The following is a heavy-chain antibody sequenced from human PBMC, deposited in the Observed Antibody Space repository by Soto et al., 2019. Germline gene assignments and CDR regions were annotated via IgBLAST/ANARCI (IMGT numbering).Heavy chain of an antibody. CDR1: GFTFSGSA. V-gene: IGHV3-73*01. CDR2: IRSKANSYAS. Sequence: PGGSLRLSCAASGFTFSGSAMHWVRPASGKGLGWVGRIRSKANSYASAYAASVKGRFTISRDDSKNTAYLQMNSLKTEDTAVYYCTRHDSNYDFWSGSPPRYGMDVWGQGTTVTVSS. D-gene: IGHD3-3*01. CDR3: TRHDSNYDFWSGSPPRYGMDV. J-gene: IGHJ6*02.